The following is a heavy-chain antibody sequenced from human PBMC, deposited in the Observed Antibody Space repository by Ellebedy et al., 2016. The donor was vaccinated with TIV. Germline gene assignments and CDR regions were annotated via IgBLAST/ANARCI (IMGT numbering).Heavy chain of an antibody. J-gene: IGHJ4*02. CDR3: ATDHY. Sequence: GGSLRLSCAASGFTFSSYVMHWVRQAPGKGLEWVAVISYDGSNKYYADSVKGRFTISRDNSKNTLYLQMNSLRAEDTAVYYCATDHYWGQGTLVTVSS. V-gene: IGHV3-30*03. CDR2: ISYDGSNK. CDR1: GFTFSSYV.